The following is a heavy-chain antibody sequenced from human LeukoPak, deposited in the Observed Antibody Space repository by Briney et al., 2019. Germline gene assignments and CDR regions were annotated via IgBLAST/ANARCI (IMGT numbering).Heavy chain of an antibody. CDR3: ARGWTAVAGRGYYFDY. D-gene: IGHD6-19*01. Sequence: ASETLSLTCAVSGGSISSSSWWSWVRQPPGKGLEWIGEVYHSGSTNYNPSLKSRVTISVDKSKNQFSLKLSSVTAADTAVYYCARGWTAVAGRGYYFDYWGQGTLVTVPS. CDR2: VYHSGST. J-gene: IGHJ4*02. V-gene: IGHV4-4*02. CDR1: GGSISSSSW.